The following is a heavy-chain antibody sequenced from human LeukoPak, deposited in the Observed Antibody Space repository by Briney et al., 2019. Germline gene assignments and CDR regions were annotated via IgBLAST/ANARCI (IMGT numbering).Heavy chain of an antibody. CDR3: ARDMLRAYCGGDCPGYDY. Sequence: GGSLRLSCAASGFTFSSYAMHWVRQAPGKGLEWVAVISYDGSNKYYADSVKGRFTISRGNSKNTLYLQMNSLRAEDTAVYYCARDMLRAYCGGDCPGYDYWGQGTLVTVSS. D-gene: IGHD2-21*02. V-gene: IGHV3-30-3*01. CDR1: GFTFSSYA. CDR2: ISYDGSNK. J-gene: IGHJ4*02.